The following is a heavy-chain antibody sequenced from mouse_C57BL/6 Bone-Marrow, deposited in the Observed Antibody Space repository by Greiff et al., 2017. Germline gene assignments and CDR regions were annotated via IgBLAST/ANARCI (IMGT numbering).Heavy chain of an antibody. CDR3: ARGFHYALGFDY. J-gene: IGHJ2*01. V-gene: IGHV1-64*01. D-gene: IGHD1-1*01. CDR1: GYTFTSYW. CDR2: IHPNSGST. Sequence: QVQLKQPGAELVKPGASVKLSCKASGYTFTSYWMHWVKQRPGQGLEWIGMIHPNSGSTNYNEKFKSKATLTVDKSSSTAYMQLSSLTSEDSAVYYCARGFHYALGFDYWGQGTTLTVSS.